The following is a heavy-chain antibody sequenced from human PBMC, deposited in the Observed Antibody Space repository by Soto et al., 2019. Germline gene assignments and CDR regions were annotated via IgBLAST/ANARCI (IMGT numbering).Heavy chain of an antibody. CDR3: ARLFLSYYGSGSYYPARWFDP. Sequence: SETLSLTCAVYGGSFSGYYWSWIRQPPGKGLEWIGEINHSGSTNYNPSLKSRVTISVDTSKNQFSLKLSSVTAADTAVYYCARLFLSYYGSGSYYPARWFDPWGQGTLVTVSS. D-gene: IGHD3-10*01. J-gene: IGHJ5*02. CDR2: INHSGST. V-gene: IGHV4-34*01. CDR1: GGSFSGYY.